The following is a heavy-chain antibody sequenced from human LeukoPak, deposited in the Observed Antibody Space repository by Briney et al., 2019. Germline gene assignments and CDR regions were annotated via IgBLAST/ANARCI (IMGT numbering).Heavy chain of an antibody. V-gene: IGHV3-23*01. CDR1: GFTFSTYA. J-gene: IGHJ4*02. CDR3: ARGFLGGTDQYFDS. CDR2: IGGGGPTT. D-gene: IGHD6-19*01. Sequence: PGGSLRLSCAASGFTFSTYAMNWVSQAPAKGLEWVSTIGGGGPTTDYADSVKDRFTISRDNSKNTLYLQMNSLRAEDTAVYFCARGFLGGTDQYFDSWGQGTLVTVSS.